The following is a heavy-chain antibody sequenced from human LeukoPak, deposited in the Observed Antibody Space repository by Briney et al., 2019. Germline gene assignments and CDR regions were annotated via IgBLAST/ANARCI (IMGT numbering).Heavy chain of an antibody. CDR1: GYSFTSYW. V-gene: IGHV5-51*01. Sequence: GESLKISCQGSGYSFTSYWIGWVRQLPGKGLEWMGIIYPDDSETKYSPSFQGQVTISADKSINTAYLQWSSLKASDTAIYYCARGGPRYSYTPFDYWGQGTLVTVSS. CDR3: ARGGPRYSYTPFDY. J-gene: IGHJ4*02. D-gene: IGHD5-18*01. CDR2: IYPDDSET.